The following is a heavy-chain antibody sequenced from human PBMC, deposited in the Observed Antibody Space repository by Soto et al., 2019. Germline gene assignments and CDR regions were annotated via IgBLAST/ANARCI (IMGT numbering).Heavy chain of an antibody. CDR2: ISYDGKQT. J-gene: IGHJ2*01. CDR1: GFTFNSAW. Sequence: GGSLRLSCVVSGFTFNSAWMTWVRQAPGKGLEWVAVISYDGKQTYYADSVKGRFTISKDKSKRTLFLQMNSLRVDDTAVYYCARDGWGSNWYFDLWGRGTRVPSPQ. D-gene: IGHD3-16*01. V-gene: IGHV3-30*03. CDR3: ARDGWGSNWYFDL.